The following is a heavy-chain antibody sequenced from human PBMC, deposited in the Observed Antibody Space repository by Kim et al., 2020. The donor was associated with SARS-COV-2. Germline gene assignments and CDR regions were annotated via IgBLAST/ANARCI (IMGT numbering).Heavy chain of an antibody. CDR1: GDSISSNSYY. V-gene: IGHV4-39*07. Sequence: SETLSLTCTVSGDSISSNSYYWGWIRQRPGKGLDWIGNSVYTGSTSYNASLMSRVTISVDTSKNKFSLSLNSVTVADTAVYYCATVLKVYDYARDVLGQG. CDR3: ATVLKVYDYARDV. CDR2: SVYTGST. J-gene: IGHJ6*02.